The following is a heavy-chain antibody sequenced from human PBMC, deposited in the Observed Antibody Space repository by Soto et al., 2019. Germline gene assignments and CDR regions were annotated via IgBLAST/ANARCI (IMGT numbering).Heavy chain of an antibody. V-gene: IGHV4-28*01. J-gene: IGHJ2*01. CDR1: GCSISGINW. CDR2: IYYSGTT. CDR3: ANFNWYFDL. Sequence: SVTLSLPWAVVGCSISGINWWGWIRQPPGKGLEWIGYIYYSGTTYYNPSLKSRVTISVDTSKNQFSLQLSSVTAADTAVYYCANFNWYFDLWGRGTLVTVSS.